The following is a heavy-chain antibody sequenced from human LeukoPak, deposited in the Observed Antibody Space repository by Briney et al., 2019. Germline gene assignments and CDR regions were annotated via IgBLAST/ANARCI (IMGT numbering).Heavy chain of an antibody. J-gene: IGHJ4*02. CDR1: GGSISSSSYY. D-gene: IGHD3-3*01. CDR2: IYYSGST. V-gene: IGHV4-39*01. CDR3: ARLITIFGVDPDY. Sequence: SETLSLTCTVSGGSISSSSYYWGWIRQPPGKGLEWIGSIYYSGSTYYNPSPKSRVTISVDTSKNQFSLKLSSVTAADTAVYYCARLITIFGVDPDYWGQGTLVTVSS.